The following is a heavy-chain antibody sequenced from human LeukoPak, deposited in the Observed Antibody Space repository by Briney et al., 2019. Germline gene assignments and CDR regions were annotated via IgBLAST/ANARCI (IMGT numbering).Heavy chain of an antibody. D-gene: IGHD2-21*02. CDR2: FSSRGGST. Sequence: GGSLRLSCAAFGFTISNYGMSWVRQAPGKGLEWVSTFSSRGGSTYHADSVKGRFTISRDNSKNTLYLQMNSLRAGDTAVYYCAKDPDSCDWPCPFDYWGQGTLVTVSS. J-gene: IGHJ4*02. CDR1: GFTISNYG. V-gene: IGHV3-23*01. CDR3: AKDPDSCDWPCPFDY.